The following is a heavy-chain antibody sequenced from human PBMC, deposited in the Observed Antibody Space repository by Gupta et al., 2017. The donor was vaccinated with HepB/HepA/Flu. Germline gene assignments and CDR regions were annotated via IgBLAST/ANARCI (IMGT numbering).Heavy chain of an antibody. CDR2: IKKDGRDK. Sequence: EVQLVESGGGLVQPGGSLRLSCAASGFTFRNYWMTWVRQAPGKGLEWVAQIKKDGRDKDDVDSVKGRFTIARDKSKNSMYLKMRRLRVEDTTVDDCARGHYNMAVGGQGTTVTVYS. V-gene: IGHV3-7*01. J-gene: IGHJ6*02. CDR3: ARGHYNMAV. CDR1: GFTFRNYW.